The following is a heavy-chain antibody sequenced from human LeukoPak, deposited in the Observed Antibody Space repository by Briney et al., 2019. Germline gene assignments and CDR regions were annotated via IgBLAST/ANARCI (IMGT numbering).Heavy chain of an antibody. CDR3: ARDEAAVAGTINY. Sequence: SPTLSLTFAFSGDSVSINSAAWSWIRQPPAKGLEWLGSTYYRSKWYNDYAVSVKSRITINPDTSKNQFSLQLDSVTPEDTAVYYCARDEAAVAGTINYWGQGTLVTVSS. V-gene: IGHV6-1*01. J-gene: IGHJ4*02. CDR1: GDSVSINSAA. D-gene: IGHD6-19*01. CDR2: TYYRSKWYN.